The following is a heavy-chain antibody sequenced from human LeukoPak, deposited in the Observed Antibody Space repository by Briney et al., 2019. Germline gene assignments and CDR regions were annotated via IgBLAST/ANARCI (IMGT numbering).Heavy chain of an antibody. CDR3: ASGYSGYGDYFDY. CDR2: IKEDGREK. J-gene: IGHJ4*02. CDR1: GFTFSSYW. D-gene: IGHD5-12*01. V-gene: IGHV3-7*01. Sequence: GGSLRLSCAASGFTFSSYWMSWVRQAPGKGLEWVANIKEDGREKYYVDPVKGRFTISRDNAKNSLYLQMNSLRAEDTAVYYCASGYSGYGDYFDYWGQGTLVTVSS.